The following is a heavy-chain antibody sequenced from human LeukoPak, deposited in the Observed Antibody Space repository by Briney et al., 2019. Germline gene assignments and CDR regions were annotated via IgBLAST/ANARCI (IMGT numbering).Heavy chain of an antibody. V-gene: IGHV1-2*02. CDR1: GYTFTDYY. J-gene: IGHJ4*02. Sequence: ASVKVPCKASGYTFTDYYMHWVQQAPGQGLEWMGWIDPNSGGTIYAQKFQGRVTMTRDTSISTAYMELSRLRSDDTAMYYCASVYGSGSYSGYWGQGTLVTVSS. CDR3: ASVYGSGSYSGY. CDR2: IDPNSGGT. D-gene: IGHD3-10*01.